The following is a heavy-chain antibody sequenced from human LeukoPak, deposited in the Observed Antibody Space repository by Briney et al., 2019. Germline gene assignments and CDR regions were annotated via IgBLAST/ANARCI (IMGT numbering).Heavy chain of an antibody. D-gene: IGHD3-22*01. CDR1: GFTVSSNY. CDR2: IYSGGST. V-gene: IGHV3-66*01. CDR3: ARDDPYDSSVFQR. Sequence: GGSLRLSCAASGFTVSSNYMSWVRQAPGKGLEWVSVIYSGGSTYYADSVKGRFTISRDNSKNTLYLQMNSLRAEDTAVYYCARDDPYDSSVFQRWGQGTLVTVSS. J-gene: IGHJ1*01.